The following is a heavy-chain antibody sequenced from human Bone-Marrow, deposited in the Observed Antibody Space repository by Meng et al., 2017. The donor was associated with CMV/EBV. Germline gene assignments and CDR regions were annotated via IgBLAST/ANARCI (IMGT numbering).Heavy chain of an antibody. Sequence: GGSLRLSCAASGFTFDDCAMHWVRQAPGKGLEWVSGISWNSGSIAYADSVKGRFTISRDNAKSSLYLQMNSLRAEDTALYYCAKGMGGVFWSGYLFDYWGQGALVTVSS. CDR1: GFTFDDCA. CDR3: AKGMGGVFWSGYLFDY. J-gene: IGHJ4*02. D-gene: IGHD3-3*01. V-gene: IGHV3-9*01. CDR2: ISWNSGSI.